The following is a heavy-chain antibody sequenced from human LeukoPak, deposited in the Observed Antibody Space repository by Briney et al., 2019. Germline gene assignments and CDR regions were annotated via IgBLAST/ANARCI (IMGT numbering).Heavy chain of an antibody. Sequence: GSLRLSCTASGFTLSSYEMSWIRQAPGKGLEWVSSIDYSGGSTYYADSVKGRFTISRDNSKNTLYLQLNSLRSDDTAVYYCARGAYDILTGYLYPVDYWGQGTLVTVSS. D-gene: IGHD3-9*01. J-gene: IGHJ4*02. V-gene: IGHV3-23*01. CDR2: IDYSGGST. CDR1: GFTLSSYE. CDR3: ARGAYDILTGYLYPVDY.